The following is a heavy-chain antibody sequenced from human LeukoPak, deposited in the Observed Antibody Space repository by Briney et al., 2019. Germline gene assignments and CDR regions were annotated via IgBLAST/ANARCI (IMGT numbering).Heavy chain of an antibody. CDR3: ARVPYGGNSGLFDY. Sequence: GGSLRLSCAASGFTFSNAWMSWVRQAPGKGLEWVSSISSSSSYIYYADSVKGRFTISRDNAKNSLYLQMNSLRAEDTAVYYCARVPYGGNSGLFDYWGQGTLVTVSS. V-gene: IGHV3-21*01. CDR2: ISSSSSYI. J-gene: IGHJ4*02. D-gene: IGHD4-23*01. CDR1: GFTFSNAW.